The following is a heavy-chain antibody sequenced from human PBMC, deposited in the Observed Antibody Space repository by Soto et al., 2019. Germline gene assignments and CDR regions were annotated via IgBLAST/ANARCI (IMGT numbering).Heavy chain of an antibody. CDR2: INGDGSST. CDR3: TRAQQMGY. V-gene: IGHV3-74*01. Sequence: PGGSLRLSCAASGFTFSSYWMHWVRQAPGKGLVWVSRINGDGSSTDYADSVKGRFTISRDNARNTLHLQMNSLRAEDTAVYYCTRAQQMGYWGQGTLVTVSS. CDR1: GFTFSSYW. J-gene: IGHJ4*02. D-gene: IGHD6-13*01.